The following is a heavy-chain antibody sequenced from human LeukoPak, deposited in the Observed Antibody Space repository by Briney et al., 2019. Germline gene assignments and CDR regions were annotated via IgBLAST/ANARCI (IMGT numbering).Heavy chain of an antibody. V-gene: IGHV5-51*01. CDR1: GYSFTSYR. J-gene: IGHJ5*02. CDR3: ARYAGTPRFIAAAGTSWFDP. CDR2: IYPGDSDT. D-gene: IGHD6-13*01. Sequence: PGESLRISCKGSGYSFTSYRIGWVRQMPGKGLEWMGIIYPGDSDTRYSPSFQGQVTISADKSISTAYLQWSSLKASDTAMYYCARYAGTPRFIAAAGTSWFDPWGQGTLVTVSS.